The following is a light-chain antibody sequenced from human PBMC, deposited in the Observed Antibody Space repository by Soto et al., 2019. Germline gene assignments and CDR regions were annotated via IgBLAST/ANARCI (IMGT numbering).Light chain of an antibody. J-gene: IGLJ1*01. CDR1: SSNIGNDY. CDR3: GRWDISLSPYV. V-gene: IGLV1-51*01. CDR2: DNN. Sequence: QSVLTQPPSVSAAPGQQVTISCSRSSSNIGNDYVSWYQQLPGTAPKLLIYDNNKRAAGIPDRFSGSESGTSATLGITGLQTGDEADYYCGRWDISLSPYVFGTGTKVTVL.